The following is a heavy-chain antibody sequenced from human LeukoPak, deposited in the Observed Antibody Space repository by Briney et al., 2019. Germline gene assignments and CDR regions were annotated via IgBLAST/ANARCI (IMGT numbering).Heavy chain of an antibody. V-gene: IGHV4-30-4*07. CDR2: IYYSEST. J-gene: IGHJ4*02. CDR3: ARVRYASDFWSGYKYYFDY. D-gene: IGHD3-3*01. CDR1: GGYISSGGYS. Sequence: PSETLSLTCAVSGGYISSGGYSWSWIRQPPGKGLEWIGYIYYSESTYYSPSLKSRVSISVDTSKNQFSLKLSSVTAADTAVYYCARVRYASDFWSGYKYYFDYWGQGTLVTVSS.